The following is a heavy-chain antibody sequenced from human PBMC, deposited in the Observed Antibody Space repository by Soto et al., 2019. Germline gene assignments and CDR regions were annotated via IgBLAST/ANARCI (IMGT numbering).Heavy chain of an antibody. Sequence: ASVKVSCKASGYTFTGYYMHWVRQAPGQGLEWMGWINPNSGGTNYAQKFQGRVTMTRDTSISTAYMELSRLRSDDTAVYYCARSEWNYELWPLFDPWGQGSLVTVSA. CDR2: INPNSGGT. CDR1: GYTFTGYY. D-gene: IGHD1-7*01. J-gene: IGHJ5*02. CDR3: ARSEWNYELWPLFDP. V-gene: IGHV1-2*02.